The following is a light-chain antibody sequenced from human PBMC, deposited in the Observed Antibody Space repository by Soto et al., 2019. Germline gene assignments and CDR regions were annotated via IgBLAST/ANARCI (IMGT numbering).Light chain of an antibody. CDR1: SSDVGGYNY. Sequence: QSVLTQPASGSGSPGQSITISCTGTSSDVGGYNYVSWYQQHPGKAPKLMIYDVSNRPSGVSNRFSGSKAGNTASLTISGLQAEDEPDYYCSSYTSSSSSVFGTGTKVTV. CDR2: DVS. V-gene: IGLV2-14*01. CDR3: SSYTSSSSSV. J-gene: IGLJ1*01.